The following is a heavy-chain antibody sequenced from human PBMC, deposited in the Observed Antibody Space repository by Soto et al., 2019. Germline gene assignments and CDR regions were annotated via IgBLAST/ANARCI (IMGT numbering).Heavy chain of an antibody. Sequence: LRLSCAASGFTFSSYAMSWVRQAPGKGLEWVSAISGSGGSTYYADSVKGRFTISRDNSKNTLYLQMNSLRAEDTAVYYCAKARLRLSDARFDPWGQGTLVTVSS. V-gene: IGHV3-23*01. CDR2: ISGSGGST. D-gene: IGHD3-3*01. CDR3: AKARLRLSDARFDP. J-gene: IGHJ5*02. CDR1: GFTFSSYA.